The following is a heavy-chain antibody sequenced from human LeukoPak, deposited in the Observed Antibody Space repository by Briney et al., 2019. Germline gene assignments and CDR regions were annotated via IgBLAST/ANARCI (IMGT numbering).Heavy chain of an antibody. D-gene: IGHD3-3*01. CDR3: AREIGWSAKFDY. V-gene: IGHV4-4*08. CDR1: GGSMSSYY. J-gene: IGHJ4*02. CDR2: VYNSGST. Sequence: SETLSLTCTVSGGSMSSYYWGWIRQPPGKGLEWIGYVYNSGSTKYTPSLKSRATISIYTSKNQVSFKLKSRTSAATAVYYCAREIGWSAKFDYWGLGALVTVSS.